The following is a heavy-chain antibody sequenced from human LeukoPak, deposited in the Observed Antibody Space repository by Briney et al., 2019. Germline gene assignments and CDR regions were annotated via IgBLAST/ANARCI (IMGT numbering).Heavy chain of an antibody. CDR2: VSSSGSA. Sequence: PSQTLSLTCTVSGVSIASHYWTWIRQPAGKGLEWIGRVSSSGSANYNPTLKSRVTMSLDTSKNQFSLKLTSVTAADTASYYCARDDYEDSTGGLDYWGQGLLVTVSS. V-gene: IGHV4-4*07. CDR1: GVSIASHY. D-gene: IGHD4-17*01. J-gene: IGHJ4*02. CDR3: ARDDYEDSTGGLDY.